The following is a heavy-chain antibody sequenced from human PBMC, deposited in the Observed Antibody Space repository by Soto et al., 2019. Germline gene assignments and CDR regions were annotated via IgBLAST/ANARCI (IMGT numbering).Heavy chain of an antibody. Sequence: PSETLSLTCAVSGGSISSGGYSWSWIRQPPGKGLEWIGYIYQSGSTYYNPSLKSRVTISVDRSRNQFSLKLSSVTAADTAVYFCATQSYSNSGAYYYYAMDVWGQGTTVTVSS. CDR2: IYQSGST. V-gene: IGHV4-30-2*01. CDR1: GGSISSGGYS. D-gene: IGHD4-4*01. CDR3: ATQSYSNSGAYYYYAMDV. J-gene: IGHJ6*02.